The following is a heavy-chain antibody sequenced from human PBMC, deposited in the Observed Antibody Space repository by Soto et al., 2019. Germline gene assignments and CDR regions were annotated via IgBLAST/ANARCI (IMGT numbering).Heavy chain of an antibody. CDR1: GFTFSSYA. CDR3: AKESKGAFDI. J-gene: IGHJ3*02. V-gene: IGHV3-30-3*01. Sequence: GGSLRLSCAASGFTFSSYAMHWVRQAPGKGLEWVAVISYDGSNKYYADSVKGRFTISRDNSKNTLYLQMNSLRAEDTAVYYCAKESKGAFDIWGQGTMVTVSS. CDR2: ISYDGSNK.